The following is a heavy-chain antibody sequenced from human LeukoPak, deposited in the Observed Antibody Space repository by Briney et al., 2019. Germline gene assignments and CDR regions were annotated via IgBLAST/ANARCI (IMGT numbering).Heavy chain of an antibody. Sequence: PGGSLRLSCAASGFTFSIYGMNWVRQAPGKGLEWVSYISRGSTTRYYTDSVKGRFTISRDDDTGSLYLQMNSLRADDTAVYYCARYCGSTSCSGKWYFDLWGRGTLVTVSS. V-gene: IGHV3-48*01. CDR2: ISRGSTTR. J-gene: IGHJ2*01. CDR3: ARYCGSTSCSGKWYFDL. D-gene: IGHD2-2*01. CDR1: GFTFSIYG.